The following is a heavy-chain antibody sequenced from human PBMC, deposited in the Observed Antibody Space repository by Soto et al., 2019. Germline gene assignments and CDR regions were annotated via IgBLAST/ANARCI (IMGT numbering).Heavy chain of an antibody. CDR2: IIPIFTTA. D-gene: IGHD5-12*01. J-gene: IGHJ5*02. CDR3: ARDKIYSGYDWGDRFDP. Sequence: SVKVSCKASGGPFNTYAISWVRQAPGQGLEWMGGIIPIFTTATYAQKFQGRVTITADESTNTVYMEMSSLRSDDTAVYYCARDKIYSGYDWGDRFDPWGQGTLVTVSS. CDR1: GGPFNTYA. V-gene: IGHV1-69*13.